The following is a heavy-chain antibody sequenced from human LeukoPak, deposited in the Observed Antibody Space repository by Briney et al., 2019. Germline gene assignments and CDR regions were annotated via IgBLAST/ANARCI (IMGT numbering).Heavy chain of an antibody. Sequence: ASVKVSCKASGGTFSSYAISWVRQAPGQGLEWMGGIIPIFGTANYAQKFQGRVTITADKPTSTAYMELSSLRSEDTAVYYCASGYCSSTSCYEVYYYMDVWGKGTTVTVSS. D-gene: IGHD2-2*01. CDR2: IIPIFGTA. CDR3: ASGYCSSTSCYEVYYYMDV. V-gene: IGHV1-69*06. CDR1: GGTFSSYA. J-gene: IGHJ6*03.